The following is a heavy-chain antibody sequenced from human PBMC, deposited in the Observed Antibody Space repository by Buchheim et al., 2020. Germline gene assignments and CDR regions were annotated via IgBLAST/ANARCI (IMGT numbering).Heavy chain of an antibody. J-gene: IGHJ5*02. CDR2: ISGSGGST. Sequence: EVQLLESGGGLVQPGGSLRLSCAASGFTFSSYAMSWVRQAPGKGLEWVSAISGSGGSTYYADSVKGRFTISRDNSKNTLYLQMNSLRAEDTAVYYCAKDYVGYCSSTSCYTGWFDPWGQGTL. V-gene: IGHV3-23*01. CDR3: AKDYVGYCSSTSCYTGWFDP. D-gene: IGHD2-2*02. CDR1: GFTFSSYA.